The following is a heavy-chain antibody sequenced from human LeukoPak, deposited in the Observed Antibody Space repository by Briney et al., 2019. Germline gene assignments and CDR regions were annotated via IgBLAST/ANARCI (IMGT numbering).Heavy chain of an antibody. CDR1: GFTFSSYS. CDR3: AKEAGCGLDY. J-gene: IGHJ4*02. CDR2: ISSSSSST. V-gene: IGHV3-48*02. Sequence: AGGSLRLSCAASGFTFSSYSMNWVRQAPGKGLEWVSYISSSSSSTYYADSVKGRFTISRDNAKNSLYLQMNSLRDEDTAVYYCAKEAGCGLDYWGQGTCDSVSS. D-gene: IGHD2-21*01.